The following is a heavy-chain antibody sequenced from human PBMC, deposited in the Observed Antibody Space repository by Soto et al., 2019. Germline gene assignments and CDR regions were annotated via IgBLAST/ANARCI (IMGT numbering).Heavy chain of an antibody. V-gene: IGHV4-59*08. D-gene: IGHD3-3*01. CDR1: GGSISSYY. J-gene: IGHJ3*02. CDR2: IYYSGST. Sequence: SETLSLTCTVSGGSISSYYWSWIRQPPGKGLEWIGYIYYSGSTNYNPSLKSRVTISVDTSKNQFSLKLSSVTAADTAVYYCARRITIFGVAADAFDIWGQGTMVTVSS. CDR3: ARRITIFGVAADAFDI.